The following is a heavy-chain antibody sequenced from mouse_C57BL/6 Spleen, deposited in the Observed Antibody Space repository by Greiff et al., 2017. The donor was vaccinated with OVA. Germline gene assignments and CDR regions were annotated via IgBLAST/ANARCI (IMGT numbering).Heavy chain of an antibody. D-gene: IGHD2-4*01. Sequence: QVHVKQSGPELVKPGASVKISCKASGYAFSSSWMNWVKQRPGKGLEWIGRIYPGDGDTNYNGKFKGKATLTADKSSSTAYMQLSSLTSEDSAVYFCASRIYYDYDGGFAYWGQGTLVTVSA. CDR3: ASRIYYDYDGGFAY. CDR1: GYAFSSSW. CDR2: IYPGDGDT. V-gene: IGHV1-82*01. J-gene: IGHJ3*01.